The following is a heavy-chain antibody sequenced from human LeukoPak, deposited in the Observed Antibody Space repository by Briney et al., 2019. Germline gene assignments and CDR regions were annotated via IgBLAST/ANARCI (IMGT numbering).Heavy chain of an antibody. CDR3: ARGPMGPTTYDYVWGSYRRPRWNYFDY. J-gene: IGHJ4*02. D-gene: IGHD3-16*02. V-gene: IGHV4-34*01. CDR1: GGSFSGYY. Sequence: PSETLSLTCAVYGGSFSGYYWSWIRQPPGKGLEWIGEVNHSGSTNYNPSLKSRVTISVDTSKNQFSLKLSSVTAADTAVYYCARGPMGPTTYDYVWGSYRRPRWNYFDYWGQGTLVTVSS. CDR2: VNHSGST.